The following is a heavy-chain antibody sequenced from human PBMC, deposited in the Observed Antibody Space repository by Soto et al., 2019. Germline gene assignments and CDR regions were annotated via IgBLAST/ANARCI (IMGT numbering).Heavy chain of an antibody. Sequence: EVQLLESGGGFVQPGGSLRLSCAASGFTFKNYAMTWVRQAPGKGLEWVSGISGRGDSTFYVNSVKGRSTLSRDNYKNTLFLQVNSLRVEDTAVYYCAKSPTSTSPRVDSWGQGTLVTVSS. CDR3: AKSPTSTSPRVDS. CDR1: GFTFKNYA. D-gene: IGHD2-2*01. V-gene: IGHV3-23*01. J-gene: IGHJ4*02. CDR2: ISGRGDST.